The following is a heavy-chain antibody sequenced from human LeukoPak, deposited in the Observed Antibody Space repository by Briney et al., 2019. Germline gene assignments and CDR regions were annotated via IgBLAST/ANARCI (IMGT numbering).Heavy chain of an antibody. CDR1: GGSFSGYY. Sequence: SETLSLTCAVYGGSFSGYYWSWIRQPPGKGLEWIGYIYYSGSTNYNPSLKSRVTISVDTSKNQFSLKLSSVTAADTAVYYCARFINWNDDGRFDYWGQGTLVTVSS. CDR3: ARFINWNDDGRFDY. D-gene: IGHD1-1*01. V-gene: IGHV4-59*01. CDR2: IYYSGST. J-gene: IGHJ4*02.